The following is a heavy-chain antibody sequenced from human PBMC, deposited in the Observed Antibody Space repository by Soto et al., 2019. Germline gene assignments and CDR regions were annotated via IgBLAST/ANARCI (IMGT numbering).Heavy chain of an antibody. CDR2: IYSGGST. CDR3: ARDMRDYHYYYGMDV. V-gene: IGHV3-66*01. J-gene: IGHJ6*02. D-gene: IGHD2-2*01. Sequence: GGSLRLSCVASGFTVSSNYMSWVRQAPGKGLEWVSVIYSGGSTYYADSVKGRFTISRDNSKNTLYLQMNSLRAEDTAVYYCARDMRDYHYYYGMDVWGQGTTVTVSS. CDR1: GFTVSSNY.